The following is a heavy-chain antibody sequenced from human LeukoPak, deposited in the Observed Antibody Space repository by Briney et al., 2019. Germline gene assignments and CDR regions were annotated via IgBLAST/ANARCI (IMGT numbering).Heavy chain of an antibody. D-gene: IGHD3-3*01. CDR3: ARAGKPRPLEWLLHIHDYYYYMDV. J-gene: IGHJ6*03. Sequence: SETLSLTCAVSGGSISSGGYSWSWIRQPPGKGLEWIGYIYHSGGTYYNPSPRGRVTISIDTSKNQFSLKLSSVTAADTAVYYCARAGKPRPLEWLLHIHDYYYYMDVWGKGTTVTVSS. CDR1: GGSISSGGYS. V-gene: IGHV4-30-2*01. CDR2: IYHSGGT.